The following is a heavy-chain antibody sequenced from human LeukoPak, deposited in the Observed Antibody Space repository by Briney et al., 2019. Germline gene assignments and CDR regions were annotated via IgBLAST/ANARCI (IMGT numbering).Heavy chain of an antibody. CDR2: IYTSGST. D-gene: IGHD3-3*01. J-gene: IGHJ4*02. CDR1: GGSISSGSYY. CDR3: AREGEWLSIDY. Sequence: HPSETLSLXCTVSGGSISSGSYYWIWIRQPAGKGLEWIGRIYTSGSTNYNPSLKSRVTISVDTSKNQFSLKLSSVTAADTAVYYCAREGEWLSIDYWGQGTLVTVSS. V-gene: IGHV4-61*02.